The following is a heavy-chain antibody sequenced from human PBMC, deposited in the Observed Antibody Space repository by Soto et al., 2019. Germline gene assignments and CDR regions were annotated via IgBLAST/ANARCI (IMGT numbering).Heavy chain of an antibody. CDR3: AKLTLDTVTPTLFDY. CDR2: ISGSGGST. V-gene: IGHV3-23*01. CDR1: GFTFSSYA. Sequence: GGSLRLSCAASGFTFSSYAMSWVCQAPGKGLEWVSAISGSGGSTYYADSVKGRFTISRDNSKNTLYLQMNNLRAEDTAVYYCAKLTLDTVTPTLFDYWGQGTLVTVSS. D-gene: IGHD4-17*01. J-gene: IGHJ4*02.